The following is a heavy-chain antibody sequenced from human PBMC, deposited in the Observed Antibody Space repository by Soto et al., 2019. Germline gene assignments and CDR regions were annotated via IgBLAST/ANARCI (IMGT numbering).Heavy chain of an antibody. CDR2: INHSGST. CDR1: VGSFSVYY. Sequence: SAETLSITCAVYVGSFSVYYWSWIRQPPGKGLEWIGEINHSGSTNYNPSLKSRVTISVDTSKNQFSLKLSSVTAADTAVYYCARVVVEMATIYYYYGMDVWGQGTTVTVSS. V-gene: IGHV4-34*01. J-gene: IGHJ6*02. D-gene: IGHD5-12*01. CDR3: ARVVVEMATIYYYYGMDV.